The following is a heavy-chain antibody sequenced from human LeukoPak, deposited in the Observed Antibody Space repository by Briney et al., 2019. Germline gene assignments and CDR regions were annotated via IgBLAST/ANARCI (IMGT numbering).Heavy chain of an antibody. CDR3: ARDTVLWFGESYDPYNWFDP. CDR1: GFTFSSYW. J-gene: IGHJ5*02. Sequence: PGGSLRVSCAASGFTFSSYWMHWVRQAPGKGLVWVSRINSDGSSTSYADSVKGRFTISRDNAKNTLYLQMNSLRAEDTAVYYCARDTVLWFGESYDPYNWFDPWGQGTLVTVSS. V-gene: IGHV3-74*01. CDR2: INSDGSST. D-gene: IGHD3-10*01.